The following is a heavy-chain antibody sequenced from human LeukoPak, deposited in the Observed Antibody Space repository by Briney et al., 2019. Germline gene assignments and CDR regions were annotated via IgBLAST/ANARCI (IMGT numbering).Heavy chain of an antibody. V-gene: IGHV1-69*05. CDR2: IIPIFGTA. CDR1: GGTFSSYA. Sequence: GASVKVSCKASGGTFSSYAISWVRQAPGQGLEWMGGIIPIFGTANYAQKFQGRVTITTDESTSTAYMELSSLRSEDTAVYYCARGLALAAGKDYFDYWGQGTLVTVSS. D-gene: IGHD6-13*01. J-gene: IGHJ4*02. CDR3: ARGLALAAGKDYFDY.